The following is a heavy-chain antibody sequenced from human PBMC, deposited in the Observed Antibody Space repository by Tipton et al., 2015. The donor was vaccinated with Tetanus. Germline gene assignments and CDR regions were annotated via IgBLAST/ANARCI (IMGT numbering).Heavy chain of an antibody. CDR3: VSGSSLDY. D-gene: IGHD6-19*01. CDR1: GFTLSRFG. J-gene: IGHJ4*02. V-gene: IGHV3-21*01. CDR2: ISSTSTYI. Sequence: SLRLPCEVSGFTLSRFGMNWVRQAPGKGLEWISSISSTSTYIYYATSVKGRCTISRDNAKNSLFLQMNSLRAEDTAIYYCVSGSSLDYWGQGTLVTVS.